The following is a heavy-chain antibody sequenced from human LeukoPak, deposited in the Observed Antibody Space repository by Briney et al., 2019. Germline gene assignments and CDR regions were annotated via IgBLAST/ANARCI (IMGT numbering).Heavy chain of an antibody. D-gene: IGHD6-13*01. CDR3: AREVVAAAGTVDY. CDR1: GNSISSYY. V-gene: IGHV4-59*01. J-gene: IGHJ4*02. Sequence: SETLSLTCTVSGNSISSYYWSWIRQPPGKGLEWIGYIYYSGSTNYSPSLKSRVTISVDTSKNQFSLKLNSVTAADTAVYYCAREVVAAAGTVDYWGQGTLVTVSS. CDR2: IYYSGST.